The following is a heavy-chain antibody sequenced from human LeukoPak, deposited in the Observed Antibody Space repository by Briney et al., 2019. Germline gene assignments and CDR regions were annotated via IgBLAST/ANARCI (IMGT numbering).Heavy chain of an antibody. CDR3: AKAFQAWDYGDAFGI. D-gene: IGHD4-17*01. J-gene: IGHJ3*02. Sequence: PGRSLRLSCAASGFTFDDYAMPWVRHAPGKGLEWVSGISWNSGSIGYADSVKGRFTISRDNAKNSLYLQMNSLRAEDTALYYCAKAFQAWDYGDAFGIWGQGTMVTVSS. CDR2: ISWNSGSI. CDR1: GFTFDDYA. V-gene: IGHV3-9*01.